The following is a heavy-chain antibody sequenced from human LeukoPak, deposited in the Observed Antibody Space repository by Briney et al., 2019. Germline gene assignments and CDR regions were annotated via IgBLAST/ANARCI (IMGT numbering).Heavy chain of an antibody. CDR3: ASMRALNYGSGSYALGH. Sequence: SETLSLTCTVSGGSISSYYWSWIRQPAGKGLEWIGRIYTSGSTNYNPSLKSRVTMSVDTSKNQFSLKLSSVTAADTAVYYCASMRALNYGSGSYALGHWGQGTLVTVSS. CDR2: IYTSGST. J-gene: IGHJ4*02. CDR1: GGSISSYY. D-gene: IGHD3-10*01. V-gene: IGHV4-4*07.